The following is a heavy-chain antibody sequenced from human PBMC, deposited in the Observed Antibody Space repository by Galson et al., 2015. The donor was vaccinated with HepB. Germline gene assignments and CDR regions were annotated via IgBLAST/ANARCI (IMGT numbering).Heavy chain of an antibody. CDR2: IIPILGIA. J-gene: IGHJ6*02. CDR3: ARAQQLAPYYYGMDV. CDR1: GGTFSSYA. V-gene: IGHV1-69*10. D-gene: IGHD6-6*01. Sequence: SVKVSCKASGGTFSSYAISWVRQAPGQGLEWMGGIIPILGIANYAQKFQGRVTITADKSTSTAYMELSSLRSEDTAVYYCARAQQLAPYYYGMDVWGQGTTVTVSS.